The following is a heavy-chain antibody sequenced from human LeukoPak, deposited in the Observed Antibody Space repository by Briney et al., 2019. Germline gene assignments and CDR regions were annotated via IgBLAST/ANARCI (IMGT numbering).Heavy chain of an antibody. CDR2: IKWDGGST. CDR1: GFTFDDHG. J-gene: IGHJ6*03. Sequence: GGSLRLSCTASGFTFDDHGMRWVRQAPGEGLEWVFGIKWDGGSTGYAHSVKGRFTISRDNAKNSLYLKMNSLRSAHTVLDDCAIAAGYGYYFYMEVCGKGGTVTASS. V-gene: IGHV3-20*01. D-gene: IGHD1-1*01. CDR3: AIAAGYGYYFYMEV.